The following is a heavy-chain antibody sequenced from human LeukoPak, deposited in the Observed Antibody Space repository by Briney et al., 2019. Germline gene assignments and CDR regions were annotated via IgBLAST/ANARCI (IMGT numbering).Heavy chain of an antibody. Sequence: HPGGSLRLSCAASGFTFSSYAMHWVRQAPGKGLEWVAVISYDGSNKYYADSVKGRFTISRDNSKNTLYLQMNSLRAEDTAVYYCARGTPLRYFDWLLFQGDYYYYGMDVWGQGTTVTVSS. CDR1: GFTFSSYA. D-gene: IGHD3-9*01. CDR3: ARGTPLRYFDWLLFQGDYYYYGMDV. CDR2: ISYDGSNK. V-gene: IGHV3-30-3*01. J-gene: IGHJ6*02.